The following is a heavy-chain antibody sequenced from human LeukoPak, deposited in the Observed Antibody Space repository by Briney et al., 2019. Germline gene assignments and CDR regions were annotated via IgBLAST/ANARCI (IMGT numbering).Heavy chain of an antibody. J-gene: IGHJ5*02. V-gene: IGHV3-74*01. CDR3: TRRVSATRWFDP. D-gene: IGHD2-15*01. CDR2: INSDGSTT. Sequence: GSLRLSCAASGFTFSSYWMHWVRQAPGKGLVWVSRINSDGSTTNYADSVKGRFTISRDNAENTMYLQMNSLRVEDTAVYYCTRRVSATRWFDPWGQGTLVTVSS. CDR1: GFTFSSYW.